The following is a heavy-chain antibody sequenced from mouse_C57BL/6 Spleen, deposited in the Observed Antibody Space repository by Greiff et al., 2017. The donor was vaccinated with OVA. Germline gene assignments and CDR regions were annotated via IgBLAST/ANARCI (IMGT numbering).Heavy chain of an antibody. CDR1: GYSFTDYN. CDR2: INPNYGTT. D-gene: IGHD1-1*01. Sequence: EVKLLESGPELVKPGASVKISCKASGYSFTDYNMNWVKQSNGKSLEWIGVINPNYGTTSYNQKFKGKATLTVDQSSSTAYMQLNSLTSEDSAVYYCARDFDYGSSYDWYFDVWGTGTTVTVSS. CDR3: ARDFDYGSSYDWYFDV. V-gene: IGHV1-39*01. J-gene: IGHJ1*03.